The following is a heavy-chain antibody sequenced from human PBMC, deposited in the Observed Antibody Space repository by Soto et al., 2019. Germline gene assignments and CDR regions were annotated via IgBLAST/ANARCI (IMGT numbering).Heavy chain of an antibody. Sequence: QLQLQESGPGLVKPSETLSLTCTVSGGSISSSSYYWGWIRQPPGKGLEWIGSIYYSGSTYYNPSLKSRVTIVVDTSKNQFSLKLSSVTAADTAVYYCARRAANWGRHFHYWGQGTLVTVSS. J-gene: IGHJ4*02. CDR1: GGSISSSSYY. CDR3: ARRAANWGRHFHY. CDR2: IYYSGST. D-gene: IGHD7-27*01. V-gene: IGHV4-39*01.